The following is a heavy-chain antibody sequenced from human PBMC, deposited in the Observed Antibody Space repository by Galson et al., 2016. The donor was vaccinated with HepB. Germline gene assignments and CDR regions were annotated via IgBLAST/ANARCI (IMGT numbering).Heavy chain of an antibody. V-gene: IGHV3-33*01. D-gene: IGHD5-18*01. J-gene: IGHJ4*02. CDR3: ARGTAMANGDFEH. Sequence: SLRLSCAVSGITFSNYGTHWVRQAPGKGLEWVAVIWSDGSNKHSADSVKGRFTTSRDSSKNTLYLQMNSLRVEDTAVYYCARGTAMANGDFEHWGQGTLVTVSS. CDR2: IWSDGSNK. CDR1: GITFSNYG.